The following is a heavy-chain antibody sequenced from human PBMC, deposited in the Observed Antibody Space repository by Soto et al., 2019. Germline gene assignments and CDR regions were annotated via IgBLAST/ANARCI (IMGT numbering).Heavy chain of an antibody. CDR2: ISDSSSYI. CDR1: GFTFSTYS. CDR3: ARYDSSGYYWPYYYYGMDV. V-gene: IGHV3-21*01. Sequence: GGSLRLSCAASGFTFSTYSMNWVRQAPGKGLEWVSSISDSSSYIYYADSVKGRFTISRDNAKNSLYLQMNSLRAEDTAVYCCARYDSSGYYWPYYYYGMDVWGQGTTVTVSS. J-gene: IGHJ6*02. D-gene: IGHD3-22*01.